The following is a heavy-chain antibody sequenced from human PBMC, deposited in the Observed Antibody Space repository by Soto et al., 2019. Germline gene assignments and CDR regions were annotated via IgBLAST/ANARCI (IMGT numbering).Heavy chain of an antibody. CDR1: GFTFSSYG. V-gene: IGHV3-33*01. CDR3: ARDELTGTSYFDY. Sequence: QVQLVESGGGVVQPGRSLRLSCAASGFTFSSYGMHWVRQAPGKGLEWVAVIWYDGSNKYYADSVKGRFTISRDNSKNTLYLQMNSLRAEDTAVYYCARDELTGTSYFDYWGQGTLVTVS. J-gene: IGHJ4*02. D-gene: IGHD1-7*01. CDR2: IWYDGSNK.